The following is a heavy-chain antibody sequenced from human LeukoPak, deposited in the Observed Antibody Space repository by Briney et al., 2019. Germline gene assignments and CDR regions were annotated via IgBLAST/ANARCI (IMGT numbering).Heavy chain of an antibody. J-gene: IGHJ4*02. Sequence: PGGSLRLSCAASGFIFSSYAMTWVRQAPGKGLEWVSAISGSGGSTYYADSVKGRFTISRDNAKNSLYLQMNSLRAEDTAVYYCASRYYGSGSYYPYFDYWGQGTLVTVSS. V-gene: IGHV3-23*01. CDR3: ASRYYGSGSYYPYFDY. CDR2: ISGSGGST. CDR1: GFIFSSYA. D-gene: IGHD3-10*01.